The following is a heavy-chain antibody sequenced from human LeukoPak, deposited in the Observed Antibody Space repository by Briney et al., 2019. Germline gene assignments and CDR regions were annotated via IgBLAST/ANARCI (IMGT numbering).Heavy chain of an antibody. CDR3: ARASIWFGELSDYYYYMDV. J-gene: IGHJ6*03. CDR1: GFTFSSYW. D-gene: IGHD3-10*01. Sequence: GGSLRLSCAASGFTFSSYWMHWVRQAPGKGLVWVSRINSDGSSTSYADSVKGRFTISRDNAKNTLYLQMNSLRAEDTAVYYCARASIWFGELSDYYYYMDVWGKGTTVTVSS. V-gene: IGHV3-74*01. CDR2: INSDGSST.